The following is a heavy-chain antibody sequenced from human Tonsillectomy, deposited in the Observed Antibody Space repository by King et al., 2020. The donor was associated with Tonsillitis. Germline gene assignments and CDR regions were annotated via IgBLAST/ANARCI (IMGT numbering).Heavy chain of an antibody. D-gene: IGHD1-26*01. Sequence: VQLVESGGGLVRPGGSLRLSCAASGFTFSNYWMHWVRQAPGKGLVWVSRINSDGTTFTYADSVEGRFTISRDNARDTLDLQMNSLRAEDTAVYYCARDAWSGSYPLDYWGQGTLVTVSS. V-gene: IGHV3-74*01. CDR3: ARDAWSGSYPLDY. J-gene: IGHJ4*02. CDR1: GFTFSNYW. CDR2: INSDGTTF.